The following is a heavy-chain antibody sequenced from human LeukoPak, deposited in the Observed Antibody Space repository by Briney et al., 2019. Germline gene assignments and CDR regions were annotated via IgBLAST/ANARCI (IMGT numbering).Heavy chain of an antibody. D-gene: IGHD4-17*01. Sequence: GGTLRLSCAASGFTFSSYGMSWVRQAPGKGLEWVSAISGSGGSTYYADSVKGRFTISRDNSKNTLYLQMNSLRAEDTAVYYCARDTEGFDYWGQGTLVTVSS. V-gene: IGHV3-23*01. CDR1: GFTFSSYG. CDR2: ISGSGGST. CDR3: ARDTEGFDY. J-gene: IGHJ4*02.